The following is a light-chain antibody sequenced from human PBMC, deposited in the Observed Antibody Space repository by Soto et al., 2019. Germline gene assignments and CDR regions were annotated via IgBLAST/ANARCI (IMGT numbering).Light chain of an antibody. V-gene: IGKV1-5*01. CDR1: QTISTW. J-gene: IGKJ1*01. Sequence: EIRGTQSPPTLSASVGDRVTITCRASQTISTWMAWYQQKPGKAPKLLVYGASTLQCGVPSRFSGSGSGTEFTLTISSLQPDDFATYYCQHYNSYSEAFGQGTKVDIK. CDR3: QHYNSYSEA. CDR2: GAS.